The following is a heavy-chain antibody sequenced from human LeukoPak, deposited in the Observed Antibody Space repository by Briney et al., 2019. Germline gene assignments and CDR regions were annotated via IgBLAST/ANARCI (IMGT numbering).Heavy chain of an antibody. CDR1: GGSISGSSYS. D-gene: IGHD6-19*01. Sequence: SETLSLTCTVSGGSISGSSYSWGWIRQPPGKGLEWIGSISYSGNTYYSPSLKSRVTISIDTSKNQFSLKLSSVTAADTAVYYCARHLYSSGWWVNWFDPWGQGTLVTVSS. CDR3: ARHLYSSGWWVNWFDP. J-gene: IGHJ5*02. V-gene: IGHV4-39*01. CDR2: ISYSGNT.